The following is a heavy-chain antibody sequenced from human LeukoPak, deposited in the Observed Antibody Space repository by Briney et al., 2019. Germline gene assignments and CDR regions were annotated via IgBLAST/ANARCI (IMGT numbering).Heavy chain of an antibody. CDR3: ARVEVGAANRQWYGMDV. Sequence: PSETLSLTCTISGGSISSYYWSWIRQPPGKGPEWIGYVDYRGNTNYNPSPKSRVTISIDTSKSLFSLKLNSVTAADTAVYYCARVEVGAANRQWYGMDVWGQGTTVTVSS. D-gene: IGHD2-15*01. J-gene: IGHJ6*02. CDR1: GGSISSYY. CDR2: VDYRGNT. V-gene: IGHV4-59*01.